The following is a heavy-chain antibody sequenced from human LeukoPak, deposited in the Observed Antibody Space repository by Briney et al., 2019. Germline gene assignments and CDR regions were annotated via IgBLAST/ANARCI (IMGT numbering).Heavy chain of an antibody. Sequence: KPSETLSLTCTVSGGSISSSSYYWGWIRQPPGKGLEWIGSIYYSGSTYYNPSLKSRVTISVDTSKNQFSLKLSSVTAADTAVYYCARISEGLFLGWGQGTLVAVSS. J-gene: IGHJ4*02. CDR1: GGSISSSSYY. V-gene: IGHV4-39*01. CDR2: IYYSGST. CDR3: ARISEGLFLG. D-gene: IGHD3-10*02.